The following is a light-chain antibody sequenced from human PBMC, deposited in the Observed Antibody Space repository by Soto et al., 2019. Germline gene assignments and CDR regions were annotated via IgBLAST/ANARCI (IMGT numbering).Light chain of an antibody. J-gene: IGLJ1*01. Sequence: QSALTPPASVSGSPVQSITISGTGTGSDVGAYNHVSWYQQHPGKAPQLIIYEVSNRPSGLSNRFSASKSGNTASLTISGLQAEDEADYYCCSYTTSSTLVFGTGTKVTVL. CDR2: EVS. V-gene: IGLV2-14*01. CDR1: GSDVGAYNH. CDR3: CSYTTSSTLV.